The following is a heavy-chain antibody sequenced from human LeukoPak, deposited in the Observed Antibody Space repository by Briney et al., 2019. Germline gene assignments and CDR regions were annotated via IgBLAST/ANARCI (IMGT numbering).Heavy chain of an antibody. CDR3: ARAYRDAFDI. CDR2: ISSSSSTI. CDR1: GFTFSSYS. J-gene: IGHJ3*02. D-gene: IGHD3-16*02. V-gene: IGHV3-48*04. Sequence: GGSLRLSCAASGFTFSSYSMNWVRQAPGKGLEWVSYISSSSSTIYYADSVKGRFTISRDNAKNSLYLQINSLRAEDTAVYHCARAYRDAFDIWGQGTMVTVSS.